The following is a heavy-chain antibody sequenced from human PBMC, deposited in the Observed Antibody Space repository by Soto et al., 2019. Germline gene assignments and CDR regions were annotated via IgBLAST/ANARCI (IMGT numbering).Heavy chain of an antibody. CDR3: ARGPAPSSGWFRGAYFDY. D-gene: IGHD6-19*01. CDR2: IYHSGST. CDR1: GYSISSGYY. Sequence: SETLSLTCTVSGYSISSGYYWGWIRQPPGKGLEWIGSIYHSGSTYYNPSLKSRVTISVDTSKNQFSLKLSSVTAADTAVYYCARGPAPSSGWFRGAYFDYWGQGTLVQSPQ. V-gene: IGHV4-38-2*02. J-gene: IGHJ4*02.